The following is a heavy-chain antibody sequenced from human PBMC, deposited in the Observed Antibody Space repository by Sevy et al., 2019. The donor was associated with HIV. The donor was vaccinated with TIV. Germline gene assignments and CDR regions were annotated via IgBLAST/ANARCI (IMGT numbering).Heavy chain of an antibody. CDR1: GYILSELS. CDR2: FDPEDGET. V-gene: IGHV1-24*01. D-gene: IGHD2-2*01. CDR3: STESSTPRSAGGVPDYYGMDV. Sequence: ASVKVSCKVSGYILSELSIHWVRQAPGKGLEWMGGFDPEDGETIYAQKFQGRVTMTEDTSTDTAYMELSSLTSEDTATQYCSTESSTPRSAGGVPDYYGMDVWGQGTTLTVSS. J-gene: IGHJ6*02.